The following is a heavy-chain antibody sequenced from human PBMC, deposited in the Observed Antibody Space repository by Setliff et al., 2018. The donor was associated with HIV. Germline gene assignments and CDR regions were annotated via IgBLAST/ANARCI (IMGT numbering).Heavy chain of an antibody. CDR1: GFSISSRYY. V-gene: IGHV4-38-2*01. CDR2: IYHTGSS. CDR3: ARGRFHRLHRPYSGSGSLGIQYFDY. Sequence: ASETLSLTCDVSGFSISSRYYWGWIRQSPGKGLEWIGNIYHTGSSYYNPSLNDRATISLDTSKSQFSLRLNSVTATDTALYYCARGRFHRLHRPYSGSGSLGIQYFDYWGQGTLVTVSS. D-gene: IGHD3-10*01. J-gene: IGHJ4*02.